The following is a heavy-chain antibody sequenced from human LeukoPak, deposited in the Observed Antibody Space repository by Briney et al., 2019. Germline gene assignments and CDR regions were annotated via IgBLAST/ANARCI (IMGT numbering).Heavy chain of an antibody. V-gene: IGHV3-11*04. J-gene: IGHJ4*02. CDR2: ISSSGSTI. CDR1: GFTFSDYY. D-gene: IGHD2-8*01. CDR3: ARDKGTLYLSSFDY. Sequence: PGGSLRLSCAASGFTFSDYYMSWIRQAPGKGLEWVSYISSSGSTIYYADSVKGRFTISRDNAKNSLYLQMNSLRAEGTAVYYCARDKGTLYLSSFDYWGQGTLVTVSS.